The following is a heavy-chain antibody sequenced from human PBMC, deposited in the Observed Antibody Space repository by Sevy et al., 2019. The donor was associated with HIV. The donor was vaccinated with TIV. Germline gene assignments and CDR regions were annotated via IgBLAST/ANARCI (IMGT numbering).Heavy chain of an antibody. J-gene: IGHJ3*02. V-gene: IGHV5-51*01. CDR2: IYPGDSDT. D-gene: IGHD6-13*01. CDR3: AGHGWRSSLYLGAFDN. Sequence: GESLKSSCKGSGYSFTSYWIAWVRQMPGKGLEWMGVIYPGDSDTRYSPSFQGQVTISADKSISTAYLQWSSLKASDTAMLYCAGHGWRSSLYLGAFDNWGKGTKVTVSS. CDR1: GYSFTSYW.